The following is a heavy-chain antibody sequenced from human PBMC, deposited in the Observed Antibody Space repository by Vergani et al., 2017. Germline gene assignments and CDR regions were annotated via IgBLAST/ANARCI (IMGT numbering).Heavy chain of an antibody. CDR3: ARTESFILRYFHWAL. J-gene: IGHJ4*02. V-gene: IGHV4-39*01. Sequence: QLHLQESGPGLVKPSETLSLSCTVSGGSITSSRYYSGWIRQPPGKGVEWIGNIYHSGGASYNPSLKGRVTISVDTSKNQFSLEVTSVTAADTAIYFCARTESFILRYFHWALWGQGTLVTVSS. CDR2: IYHSGGA. D-gene: IGHD3-9*01. CDR1: GGSITSSRYY.